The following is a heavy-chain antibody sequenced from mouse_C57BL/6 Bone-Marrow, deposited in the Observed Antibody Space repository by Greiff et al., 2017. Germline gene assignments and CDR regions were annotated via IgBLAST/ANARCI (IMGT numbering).Heavy chain of an antibody. CDR3: ARLRLLYFDY. Sequence: VQLQQPGAELVKPGASVQLSCKASGYTFTSYWMNWVKQRPGQGLEWIGMIHPNSGSTNYNEKFKSKATLTVDKSSSTAYMQLSSLTSEDSAVYYCARLRLLYFDYWGQGTTLTVSS. CDR2: IHPNSGST. J-gene: IGHJ2*01. CDR1: GYTFTSYW. D-gene: IGHD2-3*01. V-gene: IGHV1-64*01.